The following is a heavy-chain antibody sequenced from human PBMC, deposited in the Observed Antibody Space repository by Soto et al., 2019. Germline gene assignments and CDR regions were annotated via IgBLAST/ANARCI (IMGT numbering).Heavy chain of an antibody. CDR2: IYWDDDK. J-gene: IGHJ5*02. CDR1: GFSLSTSGVG. Sequence: QITLKESGPPLVKPTQTLTLTCTFSGFSLSTSGVGVGWIRQPPGKALEWLALIYWDDDKRYSPSLKSRLTIXXDXSXXQVVLTMTNMDPVDTATYYCAHSMITMIGGLWFDPWGQGTLVTVSS. V-gene: IGHV2-5*02. CDR3: AHSMITMIGGLWFDP. D-gene: IGHD3-22*01.